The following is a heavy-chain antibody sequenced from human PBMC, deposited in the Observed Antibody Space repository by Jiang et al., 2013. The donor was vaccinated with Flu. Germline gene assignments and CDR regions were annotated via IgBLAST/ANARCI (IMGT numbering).Heavy chain of an antibody. CDR3: ARAPVDALDY. CDR2: ISYDGSNK. J-gene: IGHJ4*02. D-gene: IGHD2-2*01. V-gene: IGHV3-30*04. Sequence: WVRQAPGKGLEWVAVISYDGSNKYYADSVKGRFTISRDNSKNTLYLQMNSLRAEDTAVYYCARAPVDALDYWGQGTLVTVSS.